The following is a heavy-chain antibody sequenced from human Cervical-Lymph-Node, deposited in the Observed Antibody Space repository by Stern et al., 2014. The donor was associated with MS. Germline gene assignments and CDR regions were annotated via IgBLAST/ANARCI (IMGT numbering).Heavy chain of an antibody. Sequence: EVQLVESGGDLVQPGGSLRLSCTASGFTFRTYAMSWVRQTPERGLEWVSALSGNGVDIYFADSVKGRFTISRDNSKNTLFLQMSSLRAEDTAVYFCAKRGYYSTGYKVNYFDYWGRGTLVTVSS. J-gene: IGHJ4*02. V-gene: IGHV3-23*04. CDR1: GFTFRTYA. D-gene: IGHD3-22*01. CDR3: AKRGYYSTGYKVNYFDY. CDR2: LSGNGVDI.